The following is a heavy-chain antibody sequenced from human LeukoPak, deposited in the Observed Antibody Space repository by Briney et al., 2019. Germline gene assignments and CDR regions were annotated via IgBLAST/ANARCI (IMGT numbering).Heavy chain of an antibody. J-gene: IGHJ3*02. V-gene: IGHV4-4*07. CDR3: AREIAAPPDAFDI. D-gene: IGHD6-6*01. CDR1: GASIINYY. CDR2: VFHTGRT. Sequence: SETLSLTCSVSGASIINYYWTWIRRPAGKGLEWIGHVFHTGRTSYNPSLKSRVTMSVDTFKKEVSLILRSVTAADTAVYYCAREIAAPPDAFDIWGQGTMVTVSS.